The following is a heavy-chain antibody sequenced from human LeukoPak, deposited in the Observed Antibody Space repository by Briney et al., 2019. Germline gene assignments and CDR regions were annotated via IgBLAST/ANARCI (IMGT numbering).Heavy chain of an antibody. CDR1: GGSISSYY. D-gene: IGHD2-21*02. CDR2: IQSSGST. Sequence: SETLSLTCTVSGGSISSYYWSWIRQPPGKGLEWIGHIQSSGSTNYNPSLKSRVTISVDTSKNQFSLKLASVTAADTAVYYCARSVFRRGGTAFLSAFDIWGQGTMVTVSS. J-gene: IGHJ3*02. CDR3: ARSVFRRGGTAFLSAFDI. V-gene: IGHV4-59*01.